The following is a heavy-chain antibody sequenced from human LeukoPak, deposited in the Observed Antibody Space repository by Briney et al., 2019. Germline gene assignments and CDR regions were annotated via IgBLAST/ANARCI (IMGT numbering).Heavy chain of an antibody. V-gene: IGHV1-69*04. D-gene: IGHD5-24*01. CDR3: ARGPLRDGYNYAY. CDR1: GGTFSSYA. CDR2: IIPILGIA. Sequence: LAASVKVSCKASGGTFSSYAISWVRQAPGQGLEWMGRIIPILGIANYAQKFQGRVTITADKSTSTAYMELSSLRSEDTAVYYCARGPLRDGYNYAYWGQGTLVTVSS. J-gene: IGHJ4*02.